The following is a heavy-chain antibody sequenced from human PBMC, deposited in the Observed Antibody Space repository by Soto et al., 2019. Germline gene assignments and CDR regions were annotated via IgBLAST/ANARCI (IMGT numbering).Heavy chain of an antibody. CDR1: GVSFNNNG. J-gene: IGHJ6*02. CDR2: VSPPFRTS. Sequence: QVQLVQSGAEVKKPGSSVKVSCKTSGVSFNNNGIGWVRQAPGHGLEWMGGVSPPFRTSNYARKFQGRISITADASTGTVNMELSSLTSEDTAQYYCARVLYYGSGSYSPYGMDGWGQGTTVTVPS. CDR3: ARVLYYGSGSYSPYGMDG. V-gene: IGHV1-69*01. D-gene: IGHD3-10*01.